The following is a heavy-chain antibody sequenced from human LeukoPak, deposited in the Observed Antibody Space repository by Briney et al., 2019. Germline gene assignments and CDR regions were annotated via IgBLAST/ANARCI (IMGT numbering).Heavy chain of an antibody. Sequence: GASVKVSCKASGYTFTGYYMHWVRQAPGQGLEWMGWINPNSGGTNYAQKFQGRVTMTRDMSTSTVYMELSSLRSEDTAVYYCARDPYSSSWYDYWGQGTLVTVSS. V-gene: IGHV1-2*02. CDR3: ARDPYSSSWYDY. CDR2: INPNSGGT. D-gene: IGHD6-13*01. J-gene: IGHJ4*02. CDR1: GYTFTGYY.